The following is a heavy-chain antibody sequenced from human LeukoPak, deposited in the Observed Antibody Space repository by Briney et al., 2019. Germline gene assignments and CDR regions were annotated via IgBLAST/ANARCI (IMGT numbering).Heavy chain of an antibody. V-gene: IGHV3-48*04. CDR2: ISSDSTTI. J-gene: IGHJ4*02. CDR3: AREEVAATGTFPFDY. Sequence: PGGSLRLSCAASGFTFSSYGMHWVRQAPGKGLEWVSFISSDSTTIFYAGSVKGRFTISRDNANNSLYLQMNSLRAEDTAVYYCAREEVAATGTFPFDYWGQGTLVTVSS. D-gene: IGHD6-13*01. CDR1: GFTFSSYG.